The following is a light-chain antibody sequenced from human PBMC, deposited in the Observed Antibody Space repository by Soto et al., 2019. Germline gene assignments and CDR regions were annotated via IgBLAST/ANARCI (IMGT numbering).Light chain of an antibody. J-gene: IGKJ2*01. CDR3: QQYNNWPPT. CDR1: QSVNSN. CDR2: GAS. V-gene: IGKV3-15*01. Sequence: EIVMTQSPATLSVSPGEKATLSCRASQSVNSNLAWYQQRPGQAPRLLIYGASTRATGIPARFSGSGSGTDFTLTISSLQSEDFAVCYCQQYNNWPPTFGQGTKLEIK.